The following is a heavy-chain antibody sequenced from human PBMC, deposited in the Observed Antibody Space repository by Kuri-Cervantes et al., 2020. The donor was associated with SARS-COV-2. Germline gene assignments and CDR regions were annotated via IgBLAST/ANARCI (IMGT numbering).Heavy chain of an antibody. J-gene: IGHJ5*02. CDR3: ARAIGIVGAHIWFDP. V-gene: IGHV4-59*01. D-gene: IGHD1-26*01. CDR2: IYYSGST. CDR1: GGSISSYY. Sequence: GSLRLSCTVSGGSISSYYWSWIRQPPGKGLEWIGYIYYSGSTNYNPSLKSRVTISVDTSKNQFSLKLSSVTAADTAVYYCARAIGIVGAHIWFDPWGQGTLVTVSS.